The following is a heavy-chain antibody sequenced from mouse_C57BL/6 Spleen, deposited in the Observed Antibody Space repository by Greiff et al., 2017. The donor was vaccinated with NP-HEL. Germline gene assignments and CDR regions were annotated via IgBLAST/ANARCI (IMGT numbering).Heavy chain of an antibody. V-gene: IGHV1-26*01. CDR2: INPNNGGT. CDR1: GYTFTDYY. J-gene: IGHJ4*01. Sequence: EVQLQQSGPELVKPGASVKISCKASGYTFTDYYMNWVKQSHGKSLEWIGDINPNNGGTSYNQKFKGKATLTVDKSSSTAYMELRSLTSEDSAVYYCARRKFGYYGSSWYYAMDYWGQGTSVTVSS. CDR3: ARRKFGYYGSSWYYAMDY. D-gene: IGHD1-1*01.